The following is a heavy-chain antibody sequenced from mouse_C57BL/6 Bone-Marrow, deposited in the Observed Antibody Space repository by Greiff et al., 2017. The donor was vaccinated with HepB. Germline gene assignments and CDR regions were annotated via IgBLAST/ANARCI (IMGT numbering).Heavy chain of an antibody. J-gene: IGHJ2*01. V-gene: IGHV14-4*01. Sequence: VQLKESGAELVRPGASVKLSCTASGFNIKDDYMHWVKQRPEQGLEWIGWIDPENGDTEYASKFQGKATITADTSSNTAYLQLSSLTSEDTAVYYCRLYFDYWGQGTTLTVTS. CDR1: GFNIKDDY. CDR2: IDPENGDT. CDR3: RLYFDY.